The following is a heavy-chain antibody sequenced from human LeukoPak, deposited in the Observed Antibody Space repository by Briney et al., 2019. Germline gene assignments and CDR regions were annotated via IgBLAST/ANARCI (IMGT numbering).Heavy chain of an antibody. J-gene: IGHJ6*02. CDR1: GFIFSSYS. V-gene: IGHV3-23*01. CDR3: AKAASSSWPSYYYGMDV. CDR2: ITGSGGNT. D-gene: IGHD6-13*01. Sequence: AGGSLRLSCAASGFIFSSYSMSWVRQAPGKGLEWVSVITGSGGNTYYADSVKGRFTISKGNSKNTVYLQMSSLRVDDTAVYYCAKAASSSWPSYYYGMDVWGQGTTVTVSS.